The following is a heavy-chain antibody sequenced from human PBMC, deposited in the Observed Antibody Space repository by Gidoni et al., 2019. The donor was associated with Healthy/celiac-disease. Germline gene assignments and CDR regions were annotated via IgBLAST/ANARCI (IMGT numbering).Heavy chain of an antibody. CDR2: ISYDGSNK. V-gene: IGHV3-30*04. J-gene: IGHJ4*02. Sequence: SSYAMHWVRQAPGKGLEWVAVISYDGSNKYYADSVKGRFTISRDNSKNTLYLQMNSLRAEDTAVYYCARDGYCSGGSCYPQFYLLSSSYFDYWGQGTLVTVSS. CDR1: SSYA. D-gene: IGHD2-15*01. CDR3: ARDGYCSGGSCYPQFYLLSSSYFDY.